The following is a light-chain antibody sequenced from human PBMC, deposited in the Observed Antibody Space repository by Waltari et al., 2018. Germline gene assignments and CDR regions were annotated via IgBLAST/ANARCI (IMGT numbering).Light chain of an antibody. CDR1: SSDVGNYNY. CDR2: DVS. Sequence: SALTQPASVSGSPGQSVTISCTGTSSDVGNYNYVSWYQQHPGKAPKLMIYDVSNRPSVVSNRFSGSKSGNTASLTISGLQAQDEADYYCGSHTSSSPLIFGGGTKLTVL. V-gene: IGLV2-14*03. J-gene: IGLJ2*01. CDR3: GSHTSSSPLI.